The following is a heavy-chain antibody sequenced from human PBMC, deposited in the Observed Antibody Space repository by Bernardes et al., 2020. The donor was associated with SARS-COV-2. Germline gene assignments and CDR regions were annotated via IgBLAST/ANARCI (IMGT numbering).Heavy chain of an antibody. CDR2: IWYDGSNK. J-gene: IGHJ4*02. Sequence: GSLRLSCAASGFTFSGYGMHWVRQAPGKGLEWVAIIWYDGSNKYYADSVKGRFTISRDNSMHTLYLQMNSLTAEDTAVYYCARDPNMGYLDYWGQGTLVTVSS. CDR1: GFTFSGYG. CDR3: ARDPNMGYLDY. V-gene: IGHV3-33*01.